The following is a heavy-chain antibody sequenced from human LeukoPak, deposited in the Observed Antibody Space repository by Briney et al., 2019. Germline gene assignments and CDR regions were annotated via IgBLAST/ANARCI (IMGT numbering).Heavy chain of an antibody. D-gene: IGHD6-13*01. CDR2: IYSGGST. CDR1: GFTVSGDY. V-gene: IGHV3-53*01. Sequence: GGCLRLSCAASGFTVSGDYMSWVRQAPGKGLEWVSVIYSGGSTYYADSVKGRFTISRDNSKNTLYLQMNSLRAEDTAIYYCAKPARVGAVDYWGQGTLVTVSS. CDR3: AKPARVGAVDY. J-gene: IGHJ4*02.